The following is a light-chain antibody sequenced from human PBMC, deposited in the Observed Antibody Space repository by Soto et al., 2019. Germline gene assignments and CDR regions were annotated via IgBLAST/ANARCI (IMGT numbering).Light chain of an antibody. Sequence: IHLAHSPSFLSASLGDRVAITGRASQGISSYLAWYQQKPGKAPELLIYAASTLQSGVPSRFSGSGSGAEFTLTISSLQPDDFATYYCQQYNSYSPTFGQGTKVDIK. V-gene: IGKV1-9*01. CDR2: AAS. CDR1: QGISSY. CDR3: QQYNSYSPT. J-gene: IGKJ1*01.